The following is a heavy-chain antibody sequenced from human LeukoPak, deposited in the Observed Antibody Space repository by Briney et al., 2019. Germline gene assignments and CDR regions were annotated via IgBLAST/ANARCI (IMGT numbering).Heavy chain of an antibody. CDR1: GFTISGYA. CDR2: ITGSGATT. V-gene: IGHV3-23*01. D-gene: IGHD2-15*01. Sequence: GGSLRLSCAASGFTISGYAMSWVRQAPGKGLEWVSLITGSGATTYYADSVRGRFTVSRDNSKNTLYLQMNSLRAEDTAVYFCAKGDCGGTCLLIDNWGQGTLVTVSS. CDR3: AKGDCGGTCLLIDN. J-gene: IGHJ4*02.